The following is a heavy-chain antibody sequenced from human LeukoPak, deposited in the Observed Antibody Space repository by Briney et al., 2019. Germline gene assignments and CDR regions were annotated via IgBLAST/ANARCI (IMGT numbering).Heavy chain of an antibody. Sequence: EASVKVSCKASGGTFSSYAISWVRQAPGQGLEWMGGIIPIFGTANYAQKFQGRVTITTDESTSTAYMELSSLRSEDTAVYYCARDLNISPMATETDAFDIWGQGTMVTVSS. D-gene: IGHD5-24*01. J-gene: IGHJ3*02. CDR2: IIPIFGTA. CDR1: GGTFSSYA. V-gene: IGHV1-69*05. CDR3: ARDLNISPMATETDAFDI.